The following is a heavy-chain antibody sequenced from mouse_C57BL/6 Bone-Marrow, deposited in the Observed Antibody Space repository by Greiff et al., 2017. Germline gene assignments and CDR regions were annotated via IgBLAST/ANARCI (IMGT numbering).Heavy chain of an antibody. D-gene: IGHD1-1*01. CDR1: GYTFTSYG. V-gene: IGHV1-81*01. CDR2: IYPRSGNT. Sequence: QVQLQQSGAELARPGASVKLSCKASGYTFTSYGISWVKQRTGQGLEWIGEIYPRSGNTYYNEKFKGKATLTADKSSSTAYMELRSLTSEDAAVYFCARGVYYYGSNYAMDYWGQGTSVTVSS. J-gene: IGHJ4*01. CDR3: ARGVYYYGSNYAMDY.